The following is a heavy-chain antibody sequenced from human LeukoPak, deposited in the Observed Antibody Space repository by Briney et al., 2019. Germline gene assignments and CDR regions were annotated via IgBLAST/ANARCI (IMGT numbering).Heavy chain of an antibody. CDR1: GGFISSGSYY. CDR2: IYTSGST. J-gene: IGHJ5*02. CDR3: ARHVRHRSGSYYIGTNWFDP. V-gene: IGHV4-61*02. Sequence: PSETLSLTCTVSGGFISSGSYYWRWIRQPAGTGLEWIGRIYTSGSTNYNPSLKSRVTISVDTSKNQFSLKLSSVTAADTAVYYCARHVRHRSGSYYIGTNWFDPWGQGTLVTVSS. D-gene: IGHD3-10*01.